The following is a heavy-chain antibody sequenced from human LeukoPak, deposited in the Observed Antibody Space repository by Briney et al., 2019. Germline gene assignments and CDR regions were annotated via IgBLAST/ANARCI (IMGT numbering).Heavy chain of an antibody. V-gene: IGHV3-74*01. Sequence: GGTLRLSCTASGFSFSGHWMHWARQLPGKGLVWVSRISPTGSTTSYADSVKGRFTVSRDNAKNTLYLQVNNLRAEDTAVYYCARGPNSNWSGLDFWGQGTLLTVSS. J-gene: IGHJ4*02. CDR1: GFSFSGHW. CDR2: ISPTGSTT. D-gene: IGHD6-6*01. CDR3: ARGPNSNWSGLDF.